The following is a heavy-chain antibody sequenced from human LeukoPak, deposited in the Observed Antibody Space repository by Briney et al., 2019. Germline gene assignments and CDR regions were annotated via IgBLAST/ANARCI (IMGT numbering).Heavy chain of an antibody. CDR2: IYHSGST. D-gene: IGHD2-2*01. J-gene: IGHJ5*02. CDR1: GGSISSGGYS. CDR3: ASLFCTRTSCFFLDP. V-gene: IGHV4-30-2*01. Sequence: PSQTLSLTCAVSGGSISSGGYSWSWIRQPPGKGLEWIGYIYHSGSTYYNPSLKSRVTISVDRSKNQFSLKLSSVTAADTAVYYCASLFCTRTSCFFLDPWGQGTLVTVSS.